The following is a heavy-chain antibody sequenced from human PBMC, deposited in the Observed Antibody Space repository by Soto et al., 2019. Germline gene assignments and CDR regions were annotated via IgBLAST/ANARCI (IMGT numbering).Heavy chain of an antibody. J-gene: IGHJ4*02. CDR1: GYSFTNSA. V-gene: IGHV3-30-3*01. Sequence: GGSLRLSCAASGYSFTNSAIHWARQAPGKGLEWVATFSHDGGTTYYADSVKGRFTISRDNSKNTLYLQMNSLRAEDTAVYYSAREMSLRYFDWLGSFDYWGQGTLVTSPQ. CDR2: FSHDGGTT. CDR3: AREMSLRYFDWLGSFDY. D-gene: IGHD3-9*01.